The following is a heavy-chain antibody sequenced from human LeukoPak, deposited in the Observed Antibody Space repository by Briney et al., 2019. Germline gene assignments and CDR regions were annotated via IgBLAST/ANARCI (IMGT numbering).Heavy chain of an antibody. CDR3: ARTRGGYYYGSGRGYYFDY. CDR1: GGSISSSSYY. V-gene: IGHV4-39*07. CDR2: IYYSGST. Sequence: SETLSLTCTVSGGSISSSSYYWGWIRQPPGKGLEWIGSIYYSGSTNYNPSLKSRVTISVDTSKNQFSLKLSSVTAADTAVYYCARTRGGYYYGSGRGYYFDYWGQGTLVTVSS. J-gene: IGHJ4*02. D-gene: IGHD3-10*01.